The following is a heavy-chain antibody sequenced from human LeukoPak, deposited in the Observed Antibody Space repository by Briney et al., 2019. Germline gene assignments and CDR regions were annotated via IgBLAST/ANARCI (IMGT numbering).Heavy chain of an antibody. CDR3: ARTRQYSRIVLFDY. J-gene: IGHJ4*02. Sequence: SETLSLTCTVSGGSISSYYWSWIRQPPGKGLEWIGYIYYSGSTNYNPSLKGRVTISVDTSKNQFSLKLSSVTAADTAVYYCARTRQYSRIVLFDYWGQGTLVTVSS. V-gene: IGHV4-59*01. CDR2: IYYSGST. D-gene: IGHD2/OR15-2a*01. CDR1: GGSISSYY.